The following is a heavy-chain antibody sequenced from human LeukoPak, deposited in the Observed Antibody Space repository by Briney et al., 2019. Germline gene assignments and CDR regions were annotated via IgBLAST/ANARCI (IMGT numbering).Heavy chain of an antibody. CDR2: INDRGST. V-gene: IGHV4-34*01. J-gene: IGHJ4*02. D-gene: IGHD5-12*01. CDR1: IGSFSDHY. CDR3: ARGRVDIADH. Sequence: SETLSLTCAVYIGSFSDHYWTWIRQSPEKGLEWIGEINDRGSTNYNPSLKSRVTMSVETSKNQFSLKLNSVTAADTAVYYCARGRVDIADHWGQGTPVTVSS.